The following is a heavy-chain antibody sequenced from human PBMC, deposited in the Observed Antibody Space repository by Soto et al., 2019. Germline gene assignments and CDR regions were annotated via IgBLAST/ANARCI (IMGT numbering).Heavy chain of an antibody. Sequence: QVQLVQSGPEVKKPGASVKVSCKASGYTFSTYDFNWVRQAPGQGLEWMGWLNPKSGMTGSAQKFQGRVTMTRDSSISTVYMELSSLISEDTAVYYCARVAGSPDYWGQGTLVIVSS. CDR2: LNPKSGMT. CDR1: GYTFSTYD. D-gene: IGHD1-26*01. CDR3: ARVAGSPDY. V-gene: IGHV1-8*01. J-gene: IGHJ4*02.